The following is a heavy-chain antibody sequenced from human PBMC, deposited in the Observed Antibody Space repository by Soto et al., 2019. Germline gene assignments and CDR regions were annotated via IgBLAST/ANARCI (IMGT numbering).Heavy chain of an antibody. D-gene: IGHD3-3*01. CDR1: GYTFTSYY. V-gene: IGHV1-46*01. J-gene: IGHJ3*02. CDR3: ARGFGVVIISSAFDI. CDR2: INPSGGST. Sequence: ASVKVSCKASGYTFTSYYMHWVRQAPGQGLEWMGIINPSGGSTSYAQKFQGRVTMTRDTSTSTVYMELSSLRSEDTAVYYCARGFGVVIISSAFDIWGQGTMVTVSS.